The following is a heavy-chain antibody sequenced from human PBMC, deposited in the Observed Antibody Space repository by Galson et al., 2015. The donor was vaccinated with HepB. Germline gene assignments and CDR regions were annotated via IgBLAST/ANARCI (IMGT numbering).Heavy chain of an antibody. J-gene: IGHJ3*02. D-gene: IGHD2-8*01. CDR1: RFTFSRFA. CDR2: ISYDTNQS. V-gene: IGHV3-30*04. Sequence: SLRLSCAASRFTFSRFAMHWVRQAPGTGQEWVALISYDTNQSYYADSVQGRFLLSRDNSKKTLFLQMNSLRPQDTAIYYWAREQSSLSNGAFDIWGQGTVVTV. CDR3: AREQSSLSNGAFDI.